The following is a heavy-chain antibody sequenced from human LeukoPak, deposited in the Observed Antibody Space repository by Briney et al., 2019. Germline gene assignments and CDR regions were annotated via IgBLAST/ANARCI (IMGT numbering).Heavy chain of an antibody. V-gene: IGHV3-23*01. Sequence: AGGSLRLSGAASGFTFSSYAMIWVRQGPGQGLEGVSGISGSGGSTDYADSGRGRFTSSRDKSKNTFYLQMNSLRAEATAVYSCAKVASYGSGIWPSYYGMDVWGHGTTVTVSS. CDR2: ISGSGGST. CDR1: GFTFSSYA. D-gene: IGHD3-10*01. J-gene: IGHJ6*02. CDR3: AKVASYGSGIWPSYYGMDV.